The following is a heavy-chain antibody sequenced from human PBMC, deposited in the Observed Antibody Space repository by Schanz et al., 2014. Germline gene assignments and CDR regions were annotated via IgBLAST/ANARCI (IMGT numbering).Heavy chain of an antibody. Sequence: QVQLVQSGAEVKKPGASVKVSCKASGYTFTSYYMHWVRQAPGQGLEWMGIINPSGGSTSYAQKFQGRVTMTRDTSTSTVYMELRSLISDDTAVDYCVRDAGWAFGDYHGMDVWGQGTSVTVSS. CDR3: VRDAGWAFGDYHGMDV. V-gene: IGHV1-46*01. CDR2: INPSGGST. CDR1: GYTFTSYY. D-gene: IGHD3-10*01. J-gene: IGHJ6*02.